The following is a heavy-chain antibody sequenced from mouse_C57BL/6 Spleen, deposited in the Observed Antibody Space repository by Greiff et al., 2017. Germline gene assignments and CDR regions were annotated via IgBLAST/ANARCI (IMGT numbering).Heavy chain of an antibody. Sequence: VQLQQPGAELVMPGASVKLSCKASGYTFTSYWMHWVKQRPGQGLEWIGMIHPNSGSTNYNEKFKSKATLTVDKSSSTAYMQLSSLTSEDSAVYYCASTMIRYFDVWGTGTTVTVSS. CDR2: IHPNSGST. D-gene: IGHD2-4*01. CDR3: ASTMIRYFDV. J-gene: IGHJ1*03. V-gene: IGHV1-64*01. CDR1: GYTFTSYW.